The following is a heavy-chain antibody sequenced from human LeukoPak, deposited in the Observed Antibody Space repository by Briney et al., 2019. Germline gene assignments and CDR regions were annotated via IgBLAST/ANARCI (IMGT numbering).Heavy chain of an antibody. J-gene: IGHJ4*02. V-gene: IGHV3-23*01. CDR2: ISGSGGST. CDR1: GFTFSSYA. CDR3: AKDREYYYDSSGSLSY. Sequence: GGSLRLSCAASGFTFSSYAMSWVRQAPGKGLEWVSAISGSGGSTYYADSVKGRFTISRDNSKNTLYLQMNSLRAEDTAVYYCAKDREYYYDSSGSLSYWGQGTLVTVSS. D-gene: IGHD3-22*01.